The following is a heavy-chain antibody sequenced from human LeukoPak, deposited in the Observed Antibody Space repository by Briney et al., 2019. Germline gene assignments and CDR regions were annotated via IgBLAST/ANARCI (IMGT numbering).Heavy chain of an antibody. CDR1: GFTFSSYA. CDR3: AKGVNMVRGVIIFGSRDEYYFDY. CDR2: ISGSGGST. D-gene: IGHD3-10*01. Sequence: GGSLRLSCAASGFTFSSYAMSWVRQAPGKGLEWVSAISGSGGSTYYADSVKGRFTISRDNSKNTLYLQMNSLRAEDTAVYYCAKGVNMVRGVIIFGSRDEYYFDYWGQGTLVTVSS. J-gene: IGHJ4*02. V-gene: IGHV3-23*01.